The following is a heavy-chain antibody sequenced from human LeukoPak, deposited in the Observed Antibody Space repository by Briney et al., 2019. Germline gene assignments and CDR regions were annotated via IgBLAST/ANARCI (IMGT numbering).Heavy chain of an antibody. V-gene: IGHV4-38-2*02. J-gene: IGHJ2*01. CDR3: ARDPLYCSGGSCYRDYWYFDL. CDR2: IYHSGST. D-gene: IGHD2-15*01. CDR1: GYSISSGYY. Sequence: SETLSLTCTVSGYSISSGYYWGWIRQPPGKRLEWIGSIYHSGSTYYNPSLKSRVTISVDTSKDQFSLKLSSVTAADTAVYYCARDPLYCSGGSCYRDYWYFDLWGRGTLVTVSS.